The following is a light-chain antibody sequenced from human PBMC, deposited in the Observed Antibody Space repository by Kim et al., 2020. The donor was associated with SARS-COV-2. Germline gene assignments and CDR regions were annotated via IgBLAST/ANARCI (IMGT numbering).Light chain of an antibody. CDR1: QSISSW. CDR2: KTS. J-gene: IGKJ1*01. CDR3: QQYNSNSRM. V-gene: IGKV1-5*03. Sequence: DFQMTQSPSTLSASVGDRVTITCRASQSISSWLAWYQQKPGKAPKLLIYKTSDLGSGVPSRFSGSGSGTEFTLTISSLQPDDFATYYCQQYNSNSRMFGQGTKVEIK.